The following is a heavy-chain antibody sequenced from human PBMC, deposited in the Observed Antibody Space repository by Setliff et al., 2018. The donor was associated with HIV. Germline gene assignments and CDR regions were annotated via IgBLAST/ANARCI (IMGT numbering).Heavy chain of an antibody. J-gene: IGHJ4*02. CDR1: GDSISSSSYY. CDR3: ASLHPLYDSSGYYFDY. CDR2: IYYSGST. V-gene: IGHV4-39*01. D-gene: IGHD3-22*01. Sequence: PSETLSLTCSVSGDSISSSSYYWGWIRQPPGKGLEWIGSIYYSGSTYYNPSLNSRVTISVDASKNQFSLKLSSVTAADTAVYYCASLHPLYDSSGYYFDYWGQGTLVTVSS.